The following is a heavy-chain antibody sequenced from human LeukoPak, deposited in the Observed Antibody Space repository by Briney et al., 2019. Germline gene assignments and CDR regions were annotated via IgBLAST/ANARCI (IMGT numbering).Heavy chain of an antibody. Sequence: PGGSLRLSCAASGFTFDDYAMHWVRQAPGKGLEWVSGISWNSGSIGYADSVKGRFTISRDNAKNSLYLQMNSLRAEDTAVYYCARDKSRGLLWFGEFDYWGQGTLVTVSS. CDR2: ISWNSGSI. CDR3: ARDKSRGLLWFGEFDY. V-gene: IGHV3-9*01. CDR1: GFTFDDYA. D-gene: IGHD3-10*01. J-gene: IGHJ4*02.